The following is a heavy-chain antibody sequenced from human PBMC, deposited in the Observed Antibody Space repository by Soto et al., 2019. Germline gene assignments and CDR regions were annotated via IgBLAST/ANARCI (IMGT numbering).Heavy chain of an antibody. CDR3: AKDGDYGMDV. V-gene: IGHV3-30*18. J-gene: IGHJ6*02. CDR2: ISYDGSNK. Sequence: QVQLVESGGGVVQPGRSLRLSCAASGFTFSSYGMHWVRQAPGKGLEWVAVISYDGSNKYYADSVKGRFTISRDNSKNTLYLQMNSLRAEDTAVYYCAKDGDYGMDVWGQGTTVTVSS. D-gene: IGHD3-3*01. CDR1: GFTFSSYG.